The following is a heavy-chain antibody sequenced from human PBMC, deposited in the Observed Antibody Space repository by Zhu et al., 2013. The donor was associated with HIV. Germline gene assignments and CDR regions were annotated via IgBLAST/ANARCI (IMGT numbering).Heavy chain of an antibody. CDR1: GGTFTNHA. J-gene: IGHJ4*02. CDR2: IIPMFVTA. D-gene: IGHD4-4*01. Sequence: QVQLVQSGAEVKKPGSSVKVSCKASGGTFTNHAVTWVRQAPGQGLEWMGGIIPMFVTANYAEKFQGRVTITADESTSTAYMELSSLRSDDTAVYFCATTSEMSTVGWGGPFTLHLDYWGQGTLVTVSS. CDR3: ATTSEMSTVGWGGPFTLHLDY. V-gene: IGHV1-69*01.